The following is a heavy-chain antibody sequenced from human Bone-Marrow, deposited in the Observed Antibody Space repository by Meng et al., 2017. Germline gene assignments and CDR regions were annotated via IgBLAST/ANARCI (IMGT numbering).Heavy chain of an antibody. CDR1: GGSFIGYY. V-gene: IGHV4-34*01. CDR3: ARVGGGRDGYFDY. D-gene: IGHD5-24*01. J-gene: IGHJ4*02. CDR2: INHSGST. Sequence: SETLSLTCAVYGGSFIGYYWSWIRQPPGKGLEWIGEINHSGSTNYNPSLKSRVTISVDTSKNQFSLKLSSVTAADTAVYYCARVGGGRDGYFDYWGQGTLVTVSS.